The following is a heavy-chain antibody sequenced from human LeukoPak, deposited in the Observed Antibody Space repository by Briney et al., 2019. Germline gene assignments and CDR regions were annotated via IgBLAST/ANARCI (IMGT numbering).Heavy chain of an antibody. CDR1: GFPFSSYA. V-gene: IGHV3-23*01. CDR2: ISETGDRT. D-gene: IGHD1-26*01. CDR3: AKGGKWDVTPFDY. J-gene: IGHJ4*02. Sequence: GGSLRLSCAASGFPFSSYAMNWVRQAPGKGLEWVSAISETGDRTHYADSVKGRFTVSRDNSKNTLYLQVNSLRAEDTAVYYCAKGGKWDVTPFDYWGQGTLVTVSS.